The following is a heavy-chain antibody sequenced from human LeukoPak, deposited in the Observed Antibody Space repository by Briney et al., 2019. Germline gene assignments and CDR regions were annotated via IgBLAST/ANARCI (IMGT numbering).Heavy chain of an antibody. CDR1: ELSFKTYS. CDR2: ISLAGTYI. Sequence: GGSLRLSCAASELSFKTYSMNWLRQCPGKGLEWVASISLAGTYIDYADSVKGRFTISRDNGNNSLFLEMTSLRADDTAVYYCAVDPRLGELSLDYWGQGTLVTVSS. CDR3: AVDPRLGELSLDY. J-gene: IGHJ4*02. D-gene: IGHD3-16*02. V-gene: IGHV3-21*01.